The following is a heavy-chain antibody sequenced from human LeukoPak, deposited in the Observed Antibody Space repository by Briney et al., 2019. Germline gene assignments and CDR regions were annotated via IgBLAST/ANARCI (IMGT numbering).Heavy chain of an antibody. V-gene: IGHV1-69*13. J-gene: IGHJ6*02. CDR3: ARGQRYSSSWYTRTTDYYYYYGMDV. D-gene: IGHD6-13*01. CDR2: IIPIFGTA. Sequence: SVKVSCTASGGTFSSYAISWVRQAPGQGLKWMGGIIPIFGTANYAQKFQGRVTITADESTSTAYMELSSLRSEDTAVYYCARGQRYSSSWYTRTTDYYYYYGMDVWGQGTTVTVSS. CDR1: GGTFSSYA.